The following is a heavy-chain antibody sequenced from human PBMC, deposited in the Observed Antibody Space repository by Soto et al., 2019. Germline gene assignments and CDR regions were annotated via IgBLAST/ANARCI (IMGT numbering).Heavy chain of an antibody. Sequence: QVQLVQSGAEVKKPGASVKVSCKASGYTFTGYYMHWVRQAPGQGLEWMGWINPNSGGTNYAQKFQGWVTMTRDTSISTAYMELSRLRSDDTAVYYCAREGPIAAAGTYYYYYYMDVWGKGTTVTVSS. CDR1: GYTFTGYY. V-gene: IGHV1-2*04. J-gene: IGHJ6*03. D-gene: IGHD6-13*01. CDR3: AREGPIAAAGTYYYYYYMDV. CDR2: INPNSGGT.